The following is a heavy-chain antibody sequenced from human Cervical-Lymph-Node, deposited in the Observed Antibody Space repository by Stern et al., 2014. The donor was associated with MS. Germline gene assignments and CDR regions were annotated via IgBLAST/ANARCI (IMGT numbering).Heavy chain of an antibody. Sequence: QVQLVQSGAEIRKPGASVKISCEASGYTFTTYYMHWVRQAPGQGLEWVALFNPSGGKTTYAQRFQGRVTVTGDTSTSTVYMELTGLRSEDTAVYYCARDLSLATSDSWGQGTLVIVSS. D-gene: IGHD1-1*01. CDR3: ARDLSLATSDS. CDR2: FNPSGGKT. CDR1: GYTFTTYY. J-gene: IGHJ4*02. V-gene: IGHV1-46*01.